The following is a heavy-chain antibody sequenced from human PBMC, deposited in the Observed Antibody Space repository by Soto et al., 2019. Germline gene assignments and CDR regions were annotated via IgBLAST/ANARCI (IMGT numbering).Heavy chain of an antibody. CDR3: ASKPEYFISTSCYVCY. CDR2: IIPICGTA. V-gene: IGHV1-69*12. J-gene: IGHJ4*02. D-gene: IGHD2-2*01. CDR1: GGTFSSYA. Sequence: QVQLVQSGAEVKKPGSSVKVSCKASGGTFSSYAISWVRQAPGQGLEWMGGIIPICGTANYTQKFQGRVTTTEDESTSTAYMELSSLRSADPALCYWASKPEYFISTSCYVCYGGQGTLVTVSS.